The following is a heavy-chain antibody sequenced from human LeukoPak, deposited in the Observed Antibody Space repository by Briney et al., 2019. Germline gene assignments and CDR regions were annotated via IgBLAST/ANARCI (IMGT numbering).Heavy chain of an antibody. D-gene: IGHD3-16*01. CDR3: ARGVSHYYYGMDV. J-gene: IGHJ6*02. Sequence: PGGSLRLSRAASGFTFSSYGVHWVRQAPGKGLEWVAVIWYDGSRIYYADSVKGRFTISKDNSKNTLYLQMNSLRADDTAMYYCARGVSHYYYGMDVWGQGTTVTVSS. CDR1: GFTFSSYG. V-gene: IGHV3-33*01. CDR2: IWYDGSRI.